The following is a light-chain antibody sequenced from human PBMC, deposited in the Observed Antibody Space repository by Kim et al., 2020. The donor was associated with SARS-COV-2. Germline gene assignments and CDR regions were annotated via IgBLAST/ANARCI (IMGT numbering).Light chain of an antibody. CDR1: SLRSYY. J-gene: IGLJ1*01. Sequence: SSELTQDPAVSVALGQTVRITCQGDSLRSYYASWYQQKPGQAPVLVIYGKNNRPSGIPDRFSGSSSGNTASLTITGAQAEDEADYYCNSRDSSGNNLYVF. V-gene: IGLV3-19*01. CDR2: GKN. CDR3: NSRDSSGNNLYV.